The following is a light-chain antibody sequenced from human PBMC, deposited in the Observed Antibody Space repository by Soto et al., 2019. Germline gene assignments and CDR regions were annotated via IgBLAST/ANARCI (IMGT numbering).Light chain of an antibody. J-gene: IGKJ3*01. CDR1: QDITIY. V-gene: IGKV1-33*01. CDR2: DAS. Sequence: DIQMTQSPSSLSASVGDRVTITCQASQDITIYLNGYQQKPGKAPKLLIYDASNLETGVPSRFSGSGSGTNFTFTISGLLPEDIATYYCQQYDSLPPFTFGPGTKVDF. CDR3: QQYDSLPPFT.